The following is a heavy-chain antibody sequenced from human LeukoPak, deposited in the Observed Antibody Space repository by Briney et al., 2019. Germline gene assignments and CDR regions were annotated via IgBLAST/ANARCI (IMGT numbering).Heavy chain of an antibody. V-gene: IGHV3-64D*09. CDR3: MKITSGSTGDY. D-gene: IGHD1-1*01. CDR2: ISSNGGST. CDR1: ILTFSSYA. J-gene: IGHJ4*02. Sequence: GGSLRLSFSAYILTFSSYAMYWVRQAPGKGLEYVSGISSNGGSTYYADSVKGRFTISRDNSKNTLYLQMSSLRAEDTAVYYCMKITSGSTGDYWGQGTLVTVSS.